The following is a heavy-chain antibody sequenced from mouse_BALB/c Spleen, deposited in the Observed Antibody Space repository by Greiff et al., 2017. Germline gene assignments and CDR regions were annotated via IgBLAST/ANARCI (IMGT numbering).Heavy chain of an antibody. CDR1: GFTFSSYG. Sequence: EVKLVESGGGLVQPGRSLTLSCAASGFTFSSYGMSWVRQTPDKRLELVATINSNGGSTYYPDSVKGRFTISRDNAKNTLYLQMSSLKSEDTAMYYCARVGYGYDEFAYWGQGTLVTVSA. CDR2: INSNGGST. CDR3: ARVGYGYDEFAY. D-gene: IGHD2-2*01. J-gene: IGHJ3*01. V-gene: IGHV5-6-3*01.